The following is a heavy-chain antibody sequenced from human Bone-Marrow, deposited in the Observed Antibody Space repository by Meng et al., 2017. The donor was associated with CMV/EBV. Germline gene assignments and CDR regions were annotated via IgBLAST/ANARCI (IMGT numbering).Heavy chain of an antibody. J-gene: IGHJ6*02. CDR2: ISGSGSTM. V-gene: IGHV3-48*03. Sequence: GGSLRLSCAASGFTFSGYEMNWVRQAPGKGLEWISYISGSGSTMYYADSVKGRFTISRDNAENSLSLQMNNLRAEDTAVYYCARGYPNYYYGMDVWGQGTTVTVSS. CDR3: ARGYPNYYYGMDV. CDR1: GFTFSGYE. D-gene: IGHD2-2*02.